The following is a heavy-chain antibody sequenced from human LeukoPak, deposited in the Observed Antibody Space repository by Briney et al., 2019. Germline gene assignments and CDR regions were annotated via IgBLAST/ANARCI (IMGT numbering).Heavy chain of an antibody. V-gene: IGHV1-69*13. Sequence: SVKVSCKASGGTFSSYAISWVRQAPGQGLEWMGGIIPIFGTANYAQKFQGRVTITADESTSTAYMELSSLRSEDTAVYYCARARTTSKYYDFWSGYPPAAFDIWGQGTMVTVSS. CDR3: ARARTTSKYYDFWSGYPPAAFDI. CDR1: GGTFSSYA. J-gene: IGHJ3*02. CDR2: IIPIFGTA. D-gene: IGHD3-3*01.